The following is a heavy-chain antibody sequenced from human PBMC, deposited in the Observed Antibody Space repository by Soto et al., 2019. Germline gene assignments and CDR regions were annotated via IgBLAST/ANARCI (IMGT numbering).Heavy chain of an antibody. CDR2: INAGNGNT. CDR1: GYTFTSYA. V-gene: IGHV1-3*05. J-gene: IGHJ5*02. CDR3: ARGRQQLNWFDP. D-gene: IGHD6-13*01. Sequence: QVQLVQSGAEEKKPGASVKDSCKASGYTFTSYAMHWVRQAPGQRLEWMGWINAGNGNTKYSQKFQGRATITRDTSASTAYMELSSLRSEDTAVYYCARGRQQLNWFDPWGEGTLVTVSS.